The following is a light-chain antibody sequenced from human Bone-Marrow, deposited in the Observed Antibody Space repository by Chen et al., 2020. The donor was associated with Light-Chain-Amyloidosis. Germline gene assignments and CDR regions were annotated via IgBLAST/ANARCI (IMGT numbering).Light chain of an antibody. J-gene: IGLJ2*01. V-gene: IGLV3-25*03. Sequence: SYQLTQPPPLSVSPGQTAGITCSGDDLPTKYAYWYQQKPGQAPVLVIHRDTERPSGISERFSGSSSGTTATLTISGVQAEDEADYHCQSADSSGTYEVIFGGGTKLTVL. CDR1: DLPTKY. CDR2: RDT. CDR3: QSADSSGTYEVI.